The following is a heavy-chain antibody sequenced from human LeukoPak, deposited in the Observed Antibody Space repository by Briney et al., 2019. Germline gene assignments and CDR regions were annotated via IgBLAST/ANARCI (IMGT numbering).Heavy chain of an antibody. CDR2: INHSGST. CDR3: ARDAAAAGAERGWAY. CDR1: GGSFSGYY. V-gene: IGHV4-34*01. Sequence: PSETLSLTCAVYGGSFSGYYWSWIRQPPGKGLEWIGEINHSGSTNYNPSLKSRVTISVDTSKNQFSLKLSSVTAADTAVYYCARDAAAAGAERGWAYWGRGPLVTVSS. D-gene: IGHD6-13*01. J-gene: IGHJ4*02.